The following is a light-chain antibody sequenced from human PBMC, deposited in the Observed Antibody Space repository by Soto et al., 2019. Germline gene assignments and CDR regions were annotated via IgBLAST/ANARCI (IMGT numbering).Light chain of an antibody. CDR3: QQYGSSSIT. CDR2: GAS. J-gene: IGKJ5*01. CDR1: QSVSSSY. V-gene: IGKV3-20*01. Sequence: EIRLTQSPGTLSLSPGERATLSCRASQSVSSSYLAWYQQKPGQAPRLLIYGASSRATGIPDRFSGSGSGTDFTLTISRLEPEDFAVYYCQQYGSSSITFGQGTRLE.